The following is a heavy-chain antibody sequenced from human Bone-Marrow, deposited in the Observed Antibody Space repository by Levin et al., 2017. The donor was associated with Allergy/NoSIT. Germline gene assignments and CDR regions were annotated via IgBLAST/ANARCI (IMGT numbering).Heavy chain of an antibody. Sequence: LPGGSLRLSCVDSTSTFSNYYMTWVRQAPGKGLEWVATINKDGSDQHCVGSVKGRFIVSRDNAKNSLFLQMNSLRAEDTAVYYCARHNWWRFDYWGQGTLVAVSS. J-gene: IGHJ4*02. D-gene: IGHD2-15*01. CDR2: INKDGSDQ. CDR1: TSTFSNYY. V-gene: IGHV3-7*01. CDR3: ARHNWWRFDY.